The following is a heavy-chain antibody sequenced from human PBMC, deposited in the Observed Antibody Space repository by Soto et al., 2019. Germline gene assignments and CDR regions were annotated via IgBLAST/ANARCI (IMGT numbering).Heavy chain of an antibody. Sequence: ALVKGYCKAVGYTFTSYYMHWVRQAPGQGLEWMGIINPSGGSTSYAQKFQGRVTMTRDTSTSTVYMELSSLRSEDTAVYYCAREGSGYDPDYYFDYWAQGTLVTVSS. D-gene: IGHD5-12*01. J-gene: IGHJ4*02. V-gene: IGHV1-46*03. CDR2: INPSGGST. CDR1: GYTFTSYY. CDR3: AREGSGYDPDYYFDY.